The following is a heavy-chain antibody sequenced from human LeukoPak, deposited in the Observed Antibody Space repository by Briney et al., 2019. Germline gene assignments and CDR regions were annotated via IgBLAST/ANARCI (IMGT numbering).Heavy chain of an antibody. D-gene: IGHD6-13*01. CDR2: IYNSGST. V-gene: IGHV4-4*07. J-gene: IGHJ4*02. CDR1: GVSMSSYY. Sequence: SETLSLTCTVSGVSMSSYYGSWLRQPAGKGVEGFGRIYNSGSTNYNPSLKRRVTMSVDTSKNQFSLKLSSVTAADTAVYYCARNRGYSSSWYYFDYWGQGTLVTVSS. CDR3: ARNRGYSSSWYYFDY.